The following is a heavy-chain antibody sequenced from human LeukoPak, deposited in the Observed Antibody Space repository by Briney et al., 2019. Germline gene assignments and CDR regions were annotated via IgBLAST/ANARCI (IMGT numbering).Heavy chain of an antibody. Sequence: PGASVKLSCTASGYTFTSYAMHWVRQAPGQGLEWMGWINHNSGGTNYAQKFQGRVTMTRDTSISTAYMELTRLRSDDTAVYYCARDGVGIKMATIPFYYWGQGTRITVSS. J-gene: IGHJ4*02. CDR2: INHNSGGT. D-gene: IGHD5-24*01. CDR1: GYTFTSYA. V-gene: IGHV1-2*02. CDR3: ARDGVGIKMATIPFYY.